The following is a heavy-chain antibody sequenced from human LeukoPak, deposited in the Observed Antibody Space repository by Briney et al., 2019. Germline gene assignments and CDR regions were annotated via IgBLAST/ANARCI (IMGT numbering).Heavy chain of an antibody. V-gene: IGHV4-59*08. Sequence: PSETLSPTCTVSGDSISSSYWSWSRQPPGKGLEWIGHIYYSGSTNYNPSLKSRVTISVTKNQFSLTLSSVTAADTAVYFCARSAAGLSYGMDVWGQGTTVTLSS. D-gene: IGHD6-13*01. CDR2: IYYSGST. CDR3: ARSAAGLSYGMDV. CDR1: GDSISSSY. J-gene: IGHJ6*02.